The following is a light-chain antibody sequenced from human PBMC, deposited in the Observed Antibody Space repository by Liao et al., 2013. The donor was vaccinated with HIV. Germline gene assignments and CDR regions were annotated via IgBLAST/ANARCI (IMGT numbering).Light chain of an antibody. V-gene: IGLV3-1*01. CDR3: QAWDSGTAV. J-gene: IGLJ1*01. CDR1: KLGNKY. Sequence: SYELTQPPSVSVSPGQTASIPCSGDKLGNKYACWYQQKPGQSPVLVIYQDSTRPSGIPERFSGSNSGNTATLTISGTQAMDEADYYCQAWDSGTAVFGTGTKVTVL. CDR2: QDS.